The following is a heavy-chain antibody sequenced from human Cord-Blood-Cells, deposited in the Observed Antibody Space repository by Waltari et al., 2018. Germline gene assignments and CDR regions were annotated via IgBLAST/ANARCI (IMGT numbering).Heavy chain of an antibody. Sequence: QVQLQQWGAGLLKPSETLSLTCAVYGGSFSGYYWSWIRQPPGTGLEWIGEINHSGSTNYNPSLKSRVTISVDTSKNQFSLKLSSVTAADTAVYYCASGPAAMASGYYYYGMDVWGQGTTVTVSS. V-gene: IGHV4-34*01. J-gene: IGHJ6*02. CDR3: ASGPAAMASGYYYYGMDV. CDR1: GGSFSGYY. D-gene: IGHD5-18*01. CDR2: INHSGST.